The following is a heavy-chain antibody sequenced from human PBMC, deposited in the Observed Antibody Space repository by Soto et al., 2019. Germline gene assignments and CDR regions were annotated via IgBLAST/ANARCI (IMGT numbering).Heavy chain of an antibody. V-gene: IGHV3-74*01. CDR3: ARSDWFDP. J-gene: IGHJ5*02. Sequence: GSLRLSCAASGFTFSTYGMHWVRQAPGKGLVWVSRIKSDGSSTTYADSVKGRFTISRDNAKNTLYLQMNSLRVEDTAVYYCARSDWFDPWGQGTLVTVSS. CDR1: GFTFSTYG. CDR2: IKSDGSST.